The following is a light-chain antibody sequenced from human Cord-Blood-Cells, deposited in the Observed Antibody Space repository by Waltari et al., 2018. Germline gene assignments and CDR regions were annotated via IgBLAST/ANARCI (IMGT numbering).Light chain of an antibody. CDR1: QSVSSN. CDR2: GAS. V-gene: IGKV3-15*01. CDR3: QQYNNWPPLT. J-gene: IGKJ4*01. Sequence: EIVMTPSPATLSVSPGERATLSCRASQSVSSNLAWYQQKHGQAPRLLIYGASTRATGIPARFSGSWSGTEFTLTISSLQSEDFAVYYCQQYNNWPPLTFGGGTKVEIK.